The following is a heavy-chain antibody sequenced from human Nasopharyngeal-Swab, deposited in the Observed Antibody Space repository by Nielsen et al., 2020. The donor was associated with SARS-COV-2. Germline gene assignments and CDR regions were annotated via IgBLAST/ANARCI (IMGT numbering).Heavy chain of an antibody. V-gene: IGHV2-26*01. CDR3: ARIVDYYGPGSFPFFDF. CDR2: IFSNDKK. D-gene: IGHD3-10*01. Sequence: WIRQPTGKALEWLAHIFSNDKKSYNSSLKTRVTISKDTSKSQVVLTMTNMDPVDTATYYCARIVDYYGPGSFPFFDFWGQGIPVTVSS. J-gene: IGHJ4*02.